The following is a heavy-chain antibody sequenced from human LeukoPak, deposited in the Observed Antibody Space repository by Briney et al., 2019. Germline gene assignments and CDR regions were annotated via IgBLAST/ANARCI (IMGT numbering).Heavy chain of an antibody. CDR2: IYYSGST. D-gene: IGHD2-15*01. J-gene: IGHJ4*02. V-gene: IGHV4-59*01. CDR3: LKGGVYPTYSFAY. CDR1: GGSISSYY. Sequence: PSETLSLTCTVSGGSISSYYWSWIRQPPGKGLEWIGYIYYSGSTNYNPSLKSRVTISVDTSKNQFSLKLSSVTAADTAVYYCLKGGVYPTYSFAYGAQGPLAPV.